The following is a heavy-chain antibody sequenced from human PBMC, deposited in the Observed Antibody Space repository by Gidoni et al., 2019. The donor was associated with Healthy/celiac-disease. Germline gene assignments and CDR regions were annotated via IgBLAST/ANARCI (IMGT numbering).Heavy chain of an antibody. D-gene: IGHD6-13*01. Sequence: QVQLVASGGGLVKPGGSLRLSRAASGFPFSDYYMSWIRQAPGKGLEWVSYISSSSSYTNYADSVKGRFTIARDNAKNSLYLQMNSLRAEDTAVYYCARFTGVYSSSGWFDPWGQGTLVTVSS. J-gene: IGHJ5*02. CDR2: ISSSSSYT. CDR1: GFPFSDYY. CDR3: ARFTGVYSSSGWFDP. V-gene: IGHV3-11*05.